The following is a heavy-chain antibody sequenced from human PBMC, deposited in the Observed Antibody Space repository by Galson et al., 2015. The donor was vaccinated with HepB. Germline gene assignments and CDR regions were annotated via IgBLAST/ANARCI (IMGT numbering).Heavy chain of an antibody. Sequence: SLRLSCAASGFTFSSYSMNWVRQAPGKGLEWVSSINSSSSYIYYADSVKGRFTISRDNAKNSLYLQMNSLRAEDTAVYYCARDPLFYSGSSEGLDYWGQGTLVTVSS. V-gene: IGHV3-21*01. J-gene: IGHJ4*02. CDR2: INSSSSYI. CDR3: ARDPLFYSGSSEGLDY. CDR1: GFTFSSYS. D-gene: IGHD1-26*01.